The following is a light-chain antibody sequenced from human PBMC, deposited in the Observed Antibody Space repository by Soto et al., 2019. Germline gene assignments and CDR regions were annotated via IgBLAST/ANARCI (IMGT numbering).Light chain of an antibody. Sequence: EIVVTQSPATLSLSPGERATLSCRASQSVSSYLAWYQQKPGQAPRLLIYGASSRATGIPDRFSGSGSGTDFTLTISRLEPEDFAVYYCQQYGSSLTFGGGTKVDIK. V-gene: IGKV3-20*01. J-gene: IGKJ4*01. CDR1: QSVSSY. CDR2: GAS. CDR3: QQYGSSLT.